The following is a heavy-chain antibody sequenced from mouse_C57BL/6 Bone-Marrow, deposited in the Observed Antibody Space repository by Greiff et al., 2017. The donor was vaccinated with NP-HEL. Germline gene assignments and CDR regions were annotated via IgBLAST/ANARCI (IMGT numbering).Heavy chain of an antibody. J-gene: IGHJ4*01. Sequence: EVQLVESEGGLVQPGSSMKLSCTASGFTFSDYSMAWVRQVPEKGLEWVANINYDGSSTYYLDSLKSRFIISRDNAKNILYLQMSRLKSEDTATYYWAREGELRRSTYARDYWDRGTSVTVSS. CDR3: AREGELRRSTYARDY. CDR2: INYDGSST. V-gene: IGHV5-16*01. D-gene: IGHD2-4*01. CDR1: GFTFSDYS.